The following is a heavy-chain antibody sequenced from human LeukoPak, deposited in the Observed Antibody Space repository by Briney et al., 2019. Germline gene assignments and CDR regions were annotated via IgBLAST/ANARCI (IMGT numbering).Heavy chain of an antibody. J-gene: IGHJ6*02. Sequence: GGSLRLSCAASGFTVSSNYMNWVRQAPGKGLEWVSSISSSSSYIYYADSVKGRFTISRDNAKNSLYLQMNSLRAEDTAVYYCARGQATLDYYYGMDVWGQGTTVTVSS. D-gene: IGHD5-12*01. CDR3: ARGQATLDYYYGMDV. V-gene: IGHV3-21*01. CDR1: GFTVSSNY. CDR2: ISSSSSYI.